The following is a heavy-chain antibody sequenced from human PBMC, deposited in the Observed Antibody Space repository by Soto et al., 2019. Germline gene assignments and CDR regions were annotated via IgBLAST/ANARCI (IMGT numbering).Heavy chain of an antibody. D-gene: IGHD6-13*01. CDR2: ISSNGGST. CDR1: GFTFSSYA. Sequence: PGGSLRLSCSASGFTFSSYAMPWSRKAQGKGLEYVSAISSNGGSTYYADSVKGRFTISRDNSKNTLYLQMSSLRAEDTAVYYCVKDPGYSSSWYYFDYWGQGTLVTVSS. J-gene: IGHJ4*02. CDR3: VKDPGYSSSWYYFDY. V-gene: IGHV3-64D*06.